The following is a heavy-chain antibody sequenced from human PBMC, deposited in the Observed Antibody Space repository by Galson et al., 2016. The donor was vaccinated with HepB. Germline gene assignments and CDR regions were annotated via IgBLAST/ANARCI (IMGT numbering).Heavy chain of an antibody. D-gene: IGHD3-10*01. CDR3: ARDTQLLSFGEEGANWFDP. CDR2: INPSDGTT. V-gene: IGHV1-46*01. CDR1: GYTFTSYY. J-gene: IGHJ5*02. Sequence: SVKVSCKASGYTFTSYYMHWVRQAPGQGLEWMGIINPSDGTTTYAQKFQGRVTMTRDTSASTVYMELSSLRSEDTAMYYCARDTQLLSFGEEGANWFDPWGQGTLVTVSS.